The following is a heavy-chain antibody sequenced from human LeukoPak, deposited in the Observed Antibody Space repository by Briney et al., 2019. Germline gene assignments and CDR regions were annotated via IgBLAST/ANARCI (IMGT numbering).Heavy chain of an antibody. CDR3: AREWYYDFWSGYCDAFDI. CDR1: GGSISSNSYY. D-gene: IGHD3-3*01. Sequence: PSETLSLTCTISGGSISSNSYYWGWIRQPPGKGLEWIGSIFYSGSTYYNPSLKSRVTISVDTAKNQFSLKLSSVTAADTAVYYCAREWYYDFWSGYCDAFDIWGQGTMVTVSS. V-gene: IGHV4-39*07. CDR2: IFYSGST. J-gene: IGHJ3*02.